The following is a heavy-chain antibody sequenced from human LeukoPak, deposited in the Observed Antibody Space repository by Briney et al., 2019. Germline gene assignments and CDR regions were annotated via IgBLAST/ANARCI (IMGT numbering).Heavy chain of an antibody. Sequence: GGSLRLSCAASGFIFSNAWMSWVRQAAGKGVEWVGRIKSKADGHTTDYTAPLKGTFTISRDDSKNTLYLQMNSLKTDDTAVYYCTTFSASGWNWGQGTLVTVSS. CDR3: TTFSASGWN. CDR2: IKSKADGHTT. V-gene: IGHV3-15*01. D-gene: IGHD6-19*01. CDR1: GFIFSNAW. J-gene: IGHJ4*02.